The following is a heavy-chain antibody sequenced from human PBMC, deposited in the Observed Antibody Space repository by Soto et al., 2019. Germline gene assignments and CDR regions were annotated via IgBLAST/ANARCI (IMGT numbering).Heavy chain of an antibody. CDR2: ISYDGSNK. CDR1: GFTFSSYG. CDR3: AKGSTAMTYFDY. V-gene: IGHV3-30*18. Sequence: QVQLVESGGGVVQPGRSLRLSCAASGFTFSSYGMHWVRQAPGKGLEWVAVISYDGSNKYYADSVKGRFTISRDNSKNTXXXXXXXLXAXDXAXYYXAKGSTAMTYFDYWGQGTLVTVSS. J-gene: IGHJ4*02. D-gene: IGHD5-18*01.